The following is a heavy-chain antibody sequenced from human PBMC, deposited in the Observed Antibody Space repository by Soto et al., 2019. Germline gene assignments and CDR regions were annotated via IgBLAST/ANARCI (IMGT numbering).Heavy chain of an antibody. J-gene: IGHJ4*02. V-gene: IGHV1-3*01. D-gene: IGHD4-17*01. CDR3: ATVSMTTVTPGY. CDR1: GYTFTSYA. Sequence: QVQLVQSGAEVKKPGASVKVSCKASGYTFTSYAMHWVRQAPGQRLEWMGWINAGNGNTKYSQKFQGRVTITRDTSASTAYMELSSLRSEDTAVYYCATVSMTTVTPGYWGQGTLVTVSS. CDR2: INAGNGNT.